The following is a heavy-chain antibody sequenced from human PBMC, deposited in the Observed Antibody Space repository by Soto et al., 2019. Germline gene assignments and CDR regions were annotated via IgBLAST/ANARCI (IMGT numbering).Heavy chain of an antibody. CDR1: GFTFNTHG. D-gene: IGHD4-17*01. J-gene: IGHJ4*02. V-gene: IGHV3-33*01. CDR3: AGIDDYGDYVTDY. Sequence: LRLSCAASGFTFNTHGMHWVRQAPGKGLEWVAVIWYDGSQRYYADFVRGRFTISRDNSQNTLYLQMTSLRAEDTAVYYCAGIDDYGDYVTDYWGQGALVTVSS. CDR2: IWYDGSQR.